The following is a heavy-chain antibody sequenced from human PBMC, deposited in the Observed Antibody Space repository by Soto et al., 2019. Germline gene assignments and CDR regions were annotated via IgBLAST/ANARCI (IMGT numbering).Heavy chain of an antibody. CDR3: ARDRGYSCFDY. D-gene: IGHD5-18*01. J-gene: IGHJ4*02. CDR1: GFTFRSSW. V-gene: IGHV3-7*01. Sequence: WGGLRLSGAAAGFTFRSSWMNWVRGAPWKWLEWVAGIKEDGSEKYYVDFVKFLCTISRDNVGDAVYLQMNSLRGEDTAVYFCARDRGYSCFDYWGLGTLVTVSS. CDR2: IKEDGSEK.